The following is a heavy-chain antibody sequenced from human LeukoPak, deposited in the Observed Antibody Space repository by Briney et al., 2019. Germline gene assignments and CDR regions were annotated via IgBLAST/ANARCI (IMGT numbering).Heavy chain of an antibody. CDR1: GASISTGSYF. CDR2: IYFSGST. V-gene: IGHV4-39*02. CDR3: AREGGPYRPLDY. J-gene: IGHJ4*02. Sequence: SETLSLTCTVSGASISTGSYFWGWIRQPPGKGLEWIGSIYFSGSTYYNPSLKSRVAISVDKSENHISLKLTSVTAADTAVYYCAREGGPYRPLDYSGQGTLVTVSS.